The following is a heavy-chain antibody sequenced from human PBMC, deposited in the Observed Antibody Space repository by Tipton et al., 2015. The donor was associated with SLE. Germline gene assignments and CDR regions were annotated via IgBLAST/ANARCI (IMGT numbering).Heavy chain of an antibody. V-gene: IGHV3-73*01. J-gene: IGHJ1*01. CDR3: TRTPGTTGYFQH. CDR1: GFTFSGSA. Sequence: SLRLSCAASGFTFSGSAMHWVRQASGKGLEWVGRIRSKANSYATAYAASVKGRFTISRDDSKNTAYLQMNSLKTEDTAVYYCTRTPGTTGYFQHWGQGPLVTVSS. D-gene: IGHD1-14*01. CDR2: IRSKANSYAT.